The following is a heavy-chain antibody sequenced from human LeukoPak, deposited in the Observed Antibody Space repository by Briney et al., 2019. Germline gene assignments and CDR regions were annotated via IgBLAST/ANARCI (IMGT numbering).Heavy chain of an antibody. V-gene: IGHV4-59*01. J-gene: IGHJ4*02. CDR3: ARGYSIAAAGFSVY. Sequence: SETLSLTCTVSGGSISSYYWNWIRQPPGKGLEWIGFIYYTGSTNYNPSLKSRVTTSVDTSKNQFSLKLSSVTAADTAVYYCARGYSIAAAGFSVYWGQGTLVTVSS. CDR2: IYYTGST. D-gene: IGHD6-13*01. CDR1: GGSISSYY.